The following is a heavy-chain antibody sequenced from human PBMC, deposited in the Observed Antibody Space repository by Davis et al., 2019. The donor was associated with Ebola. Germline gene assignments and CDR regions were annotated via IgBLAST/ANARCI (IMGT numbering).Heavy chain of an antibody. J-gene: IGHJ4*02. V-gene: IGHV3-74*01. Sequence: PGGSLRLSCAASGFTFSSYWMHWVRQAPGKGLVWVSRINPDGSFTDYADSVKTRFTISRDDSKNTLYLQMNSLKTEDTAVYYCVKWSYARFDYWGQGTLVTVSS. CDR1: GFTFSSYW. CDR2: INPDGSFT. D-gene: IGHD1-26*01. CDR3: VKWSYARFDY.